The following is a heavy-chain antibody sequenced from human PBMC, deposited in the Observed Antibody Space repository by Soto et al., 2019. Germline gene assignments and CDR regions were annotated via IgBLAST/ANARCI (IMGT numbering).Heavy chain of an antibody. V-gene: IGHV4-39*01. CDR2: FYYSGST. J-gene: IGHJ6*02. Sequence: QLQLQESGPGLVKPSETLSLTCTVSGGSISSGPYSWGWIRQPPGKGLEWIGTFYYSGSTYYNPSLESRITISVDSSKNQFSLKVSSVNAADTAVYYCARLGGYCTITGCYGSYGMDVGGQGTTVTVSS. CDR3: ARLGGYCTITGCYGSYGMDV. D-gene: IGHD2-2*01. CDR1: GGSISSGPYS.